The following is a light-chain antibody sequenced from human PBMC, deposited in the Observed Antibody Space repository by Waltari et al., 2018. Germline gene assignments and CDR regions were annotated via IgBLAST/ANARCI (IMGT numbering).Light chain of an antibody. CDR1: QSVSNF. Sequence: EIVLTQSPATLSLSPGERATLSRRASQSVSNFLAWYQQKPGQAPRLLIYDASSRATGIPARFSGTGSGTDFSLTISSLEPEDFAVYYCQQRSKWPLTFGGGTKVEIK. CDR3: QQRSKWPLT. J-gene: IGKJ4*01. CDR2: DAS. V-gene: IGKV3-11*01.